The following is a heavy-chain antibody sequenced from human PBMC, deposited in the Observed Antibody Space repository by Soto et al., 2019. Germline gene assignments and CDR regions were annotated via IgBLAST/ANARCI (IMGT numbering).Heavy chain of an antibody. J-gene: IGHJ4*02. CDR2: IIPILGIA. D-gene: IGHD3-10*01. CDR3: ARDLGRFGGNLVY. V-gene: IGHV1-69*08. CDR1: GGTFSSYT. Sequence: QVQLVQSGAEVKKPGSSVKVSCKASGGTFSSYTISWVRQAPGQGLEWMGRIIPILGIANYAQKFQGRVTITADKSTSTAYMELSSLRSEDTAVYYCARDLGRFGGNLVYWGQGTLVTVSS.